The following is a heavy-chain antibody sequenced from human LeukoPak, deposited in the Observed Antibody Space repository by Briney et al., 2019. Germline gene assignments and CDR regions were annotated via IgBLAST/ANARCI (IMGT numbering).Heavy chain of an antibody. CDR2: IYYSGST. D-gene: IGHD6-13*01. CDR3: ARAEESIAAAGAIDY. J-gene: IGHJ4*02. Sequence: PSETLSLTCTVSGGSISSYYWSWIRQPPGKGLEWIGYIYYSGSTNYNPSLKSRVTISADTSKNQFSLKLSSVTAADTAVYYCARAEESIAAAGAIDYWGQGTLVTVSS. CDR1: GGSISSYY. V-gene: IGHV4-59*01.